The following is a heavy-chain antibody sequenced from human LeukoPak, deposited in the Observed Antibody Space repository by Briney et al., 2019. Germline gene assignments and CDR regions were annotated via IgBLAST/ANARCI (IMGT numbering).Heavy chain of an antibody. CDR3: ARDMEPDALDI. CDR1: GFTFSNYG. Sequence: GGSLGLSCAASGFTFSNYGMNWVRQAPGKGLEWISYISSSGSSIFYADSVKGRFTISRDSAKTSLYLQMNSLTAEDSAIYYCARDMEPDALDIWGQGTMVTVSS. J-gene: IGHJ3*02. V-gene: IGHV3-48*03. CDR2: ISSSGSSI. D-gene: IGHD1-1*01.